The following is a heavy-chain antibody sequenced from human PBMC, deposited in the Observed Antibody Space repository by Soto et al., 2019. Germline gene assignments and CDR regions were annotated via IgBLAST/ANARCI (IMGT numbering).Heavy chain of an antibody. V-gene: IGHV5-51*01. CDR2: IYPSDSTT. Sequence: GESLKISCKGSGYSFTNYWITWVRQMPGKGLEYMGIIYPSDSTTRYSPSFQGQVTISADKSISTAYLQWNSLKASDTAMYYCARHGFYGDYSSNYFDPWGQGTLVTVSS. CDR3: ARHGFYGDYSSNYFDP. J-gene: IGHJ5*02. CDR1: GYSFTNYW. D-gene: IGHD4-17*01.